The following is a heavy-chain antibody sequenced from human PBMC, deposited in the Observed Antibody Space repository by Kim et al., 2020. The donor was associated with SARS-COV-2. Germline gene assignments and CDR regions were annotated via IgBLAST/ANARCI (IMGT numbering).Heavy chain of an antibody. Sequence: SETLSLTCTVSGGSISSSSYYWGWIRQPPGKGLEWIGSIYYSGSTYYNPSLKSRVTISVDTSKNQFSLKLSSVTAADTAVYYCARTVAGYSYYFDYWGQG. CDR3: ARTVAGYSYYFDY. D-gene: IGHD6-19*01. CDR2: IYYSGST. CDR1: GGSISSSSYY. J-gene: IGHJ4*02. V-gene: IGHV4-39*01.